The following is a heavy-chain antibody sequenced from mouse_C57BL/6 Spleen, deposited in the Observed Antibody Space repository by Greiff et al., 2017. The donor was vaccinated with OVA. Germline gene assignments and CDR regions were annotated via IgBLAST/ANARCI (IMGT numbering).Heavy chain of an antibody. CDR2: INPNNGGT. D-gene: IGHD2-4*01. CDR1: GYTFTDYN. CDR3: ARGFYYDYDRAY. V-gene: IGHV1-22*01. Sequence: EVQLQQSGPELVKPGASVKMSCKASGYTFTDYNMHWVKQSHGKSLEWIGYINPNNGGTSYNQKFKGKATLTVNKSSSTAYMELRSLTSEDSAVYYCARGFYYDYDRAYWGQGTLVTVSA. J-gene: IGHJ3*01.